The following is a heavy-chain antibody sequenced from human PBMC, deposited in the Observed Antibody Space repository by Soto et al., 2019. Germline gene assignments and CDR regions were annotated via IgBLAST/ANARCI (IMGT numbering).Heavy chain of an antibody. D-gene: IGHD6-13*01. CDR3: ARDGIAAAGQYYFDY. V-gene: IGHV4-30-2*01. CDR2: IYHSGST. CDR1: GGSISSGGYS. Sequence: QLQLQESGSGLVKPSQTLSLTCAVSGGSISSGGYSWSWIRQPPGKGLEWIGYIYHSGSTYYNPSLKSRVTFSVDRSKNQFSLKLSSVTAADTAVYYCARDGIAAAGQYYFDYWGQGTLVTVSS. J-gene: IGHJ4*02.